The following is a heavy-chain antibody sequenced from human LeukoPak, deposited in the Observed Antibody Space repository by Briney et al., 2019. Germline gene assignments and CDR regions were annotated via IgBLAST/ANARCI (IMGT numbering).Heavy chain of an antibody. D-gene: IGHD2-15*01. J-gene: IGHJ4*02. Sequence: QPGRSLRLSCAASGFTFSSYAMHWVRQAPGKGLEWASAISASGGDTFYADSVKGRFTISRDNSKNTLYLQMNSLRAGDTAIYYCAKEQGGGKPFDYWGQGTLVTASS. CDR2: ISASGGDT. CDR1: GFTFSSYA. CDR3: AKEQGGGKPFDY. V-gene: IGHV3-23*01.